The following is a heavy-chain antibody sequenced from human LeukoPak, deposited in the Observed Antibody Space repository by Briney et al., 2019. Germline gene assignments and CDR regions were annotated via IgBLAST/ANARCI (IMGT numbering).Heavy chain of an antibody. CDR3: AREGVLRYFDWSQGYYIDV. J-gene: IGHJ6*03. CDR1: GFTFSSYW. V-gene: IGHV3-7*01. D-gene: IGHD3-9*01. Sequence: GGSLRLSCAASGFTFSSYWMSWVRQAPGKGLEWVANIKQDGSEKYYVDSVKGRFTISRDNAKNSLYLQMNSLRAEDTAVYYCAREGVLRYFDWSQGYYIDVWGKGTTVTVSS. CDR2: IKQDGSEK.